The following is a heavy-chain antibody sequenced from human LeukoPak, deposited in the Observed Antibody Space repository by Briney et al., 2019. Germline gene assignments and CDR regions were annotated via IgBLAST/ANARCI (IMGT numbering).Heavy chain of an antibody. CDR3: AIGAPLMDV. V-gene: IGHV4-59*08. CDR2: IYYSGST. Sequence: SETLSLTCTVSGGSISSYYWSWIRQPPGKGLEWIGYIYYSGSTNYNPSLKSRVTISVDTSKNQFSLKLSSVTAADTAVYYCAIGAPLMDVWGQGTTVTVSS. CDR1: GGSISSYY. J-gene: IGHJ6*02.